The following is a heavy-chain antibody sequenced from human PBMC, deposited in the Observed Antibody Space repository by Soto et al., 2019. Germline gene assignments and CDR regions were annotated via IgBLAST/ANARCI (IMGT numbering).Heavy chain of an antibody. D-gene: IGHD2-2*02. CDR1: GFTFSSYS. V-gene: IGHV3-21*01. Sequence: EVQLVESGGGLVKPGGSLRLSCAASGFTFSSYSMNWVRQAPGKGLEWVSFISSSSSYIYYADSVKGRFTISRDNAKNSLYVQLNSLRAEDTAVYYCVRAKPYCSSTTCYKGVPPRESYYFHGMDVWGQGTTVTVSS. J-gene: IGHJ6*02. CDR2: ISSSSSYI. CDR3: VRAKPYCSSTTCYKGVPPRESYYFHGMDV.